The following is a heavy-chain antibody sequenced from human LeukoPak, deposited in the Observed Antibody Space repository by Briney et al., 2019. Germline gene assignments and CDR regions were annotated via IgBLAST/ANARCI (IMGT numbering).Heavy chain of an antibody. J-gene: IGHJ4*02. CDR1: GYTFTGNY. D-gene: IGHD2-2*01. CDR3: ARDLSPVVVPAAPPEY. V-gene: IGHV1-2*02. CDR2: INPNSGGT. Sequence: GASVKVSCKASGYTFTGNYMHWVRQAPGQGLEWMGWINPNSGGTKYAQKFQGRVTMTRDTSISTAYMELSSLRSDDTAVYYCARDLSPVVVPAAPPEYWGQGTLVTVSS.